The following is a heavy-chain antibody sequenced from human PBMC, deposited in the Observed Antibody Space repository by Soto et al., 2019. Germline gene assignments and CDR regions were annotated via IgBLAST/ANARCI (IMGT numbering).Heavy chain of an antibody. J-gene: IGHJ4*02. CDR2: IYPGDSDT. V-gene: IGHV5-51*01. CDR3: ARGGIPVTAN. CDR1: GYSFTSDW. D-gene: IGHD6-19*01. Sequence: PGESLKISCKASGYSFTSDWIGWVRQMPGKGLEWMGLIYPGDSDTRYSPSFQGQVTISADRSTSTAYLQWGSLKASGTAMYFCARGGIPVTANWGQGTLVTVSS.